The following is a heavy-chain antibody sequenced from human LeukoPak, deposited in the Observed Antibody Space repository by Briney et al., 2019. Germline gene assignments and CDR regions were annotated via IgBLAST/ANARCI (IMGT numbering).Heavy chain of an antibody. Sequence: GASVKVSCKASGYTFTSYGISWVRQAPGQGLEWMGWISAYNGNTNYAQKLQGRVTMTTDTSTSTAYMELRSLRSDDTAVYYCARDQDFWSGYSKERYFDYRGQGTLVTVYS. J-gene: IGHJ4*02. CDR3: ARDQDFWSGYSKERYFDY. D-gene: IGHD3-3*01. V-gene: IGHV1-18*01. CDR1: GYTFTSYG. CDR2: ISAYNGNT.